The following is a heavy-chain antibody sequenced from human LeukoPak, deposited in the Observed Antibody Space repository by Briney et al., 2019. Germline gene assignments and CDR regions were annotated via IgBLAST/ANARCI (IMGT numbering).Heavy chain of an antibody. CDR3: ARGTRDGYNYPDY. D-gene: IGHD5-24*01. J-gene: IGHJ4*02. CDR2: ITGGGRT. CDR1: GFTFREYA. V-gene: IGHV3-69-1*01. Sequence: GGSLRLSCAASGFTFREYAMSWVRQAPGKGPEWVSAITGGGRTYYADSVKGRFTISRDNAKSSLYLQMNSLRAEDTAVYYCARGTRDGYNYPDYWGQGTLVTVSS.